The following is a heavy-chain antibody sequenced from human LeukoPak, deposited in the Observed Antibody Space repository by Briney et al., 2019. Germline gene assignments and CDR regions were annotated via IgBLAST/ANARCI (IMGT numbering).Heavy chain of an antibody. Sequence: GGSLRLSCAASGFTFTSNGMHWVRHAPGKGLEWVAVISYDGSNKYYADSVKGRFTISRDNSKNTLYLQMNSLRAEDTAVYYCARDKTFIVATFTGYFEYWGQGTLVTVSS. J-gene: IGHJ4*02. CDR2: ISYDGSNK. CDR3: ARDKTFIVATFTGYFEY. D-gene: IGHD5-12*01. CDR1: GFTFTSNG. V-gene: IGHV3-30*03.